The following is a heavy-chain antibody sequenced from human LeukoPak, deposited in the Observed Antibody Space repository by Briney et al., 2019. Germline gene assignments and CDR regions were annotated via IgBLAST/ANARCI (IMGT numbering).Heavy chain of an antibody. J-gene: IGHJ6*02. D-gene: IGHD6-19*01. CDR1: GFTFSTYC. Sequence: GGSLRLTCAASGFTFSTYCMHWVRQPPGKGLVWVSCINSDGSSPSYADSVKRRLTICRDNAKNTVYLQMNSLRAEDTAVYYCARWGSSGWYPMDVLGQGTTVTVSS. CDR2: INSDGSSP. V-gene: IGHV3-74*01. CDR3: ARWGSSGWYPMDV.